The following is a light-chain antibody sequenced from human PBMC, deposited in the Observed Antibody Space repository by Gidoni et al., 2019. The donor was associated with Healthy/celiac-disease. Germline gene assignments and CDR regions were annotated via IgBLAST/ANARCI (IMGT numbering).Light chain of an antibody. CDR3: QQSYSTPX. CDR2: AAS. V-gene: IGKV1-39*01. CDR1: QSISSY. J-gene: IGKJ2*01. Sequence: DIQMTQSPSSLSASVGDRVTITCRASQSISSYLNWYQQKPGKAPKLLIYAASSLQSGVPSRFSGSGSGTDFTLTISSLQPEDFATYYCQQSYSTPXXXQGTKLEIK.